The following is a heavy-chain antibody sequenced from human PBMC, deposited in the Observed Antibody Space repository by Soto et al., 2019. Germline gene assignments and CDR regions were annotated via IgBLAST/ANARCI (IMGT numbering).Heavy chain of an antibody. D-gene: IGHD3-9*01. CDR1: GFTFSSYA. V-gene: IGHV3-23*01. Sequence: GGSLRLSCAASGFTFSSYAMSWVRQAPGKGLEWVSAISGSGGSTYYADSVKGRFTISRDNSKNTLYLQMNSLRAEDTSVYYCAKTSNTPTHYAILTGYPNYFDYWGQGTLVTVSS. CDR3: AKTSNTPTHYAILTGYPNYFDY. J-gene: IGHJ4*02. CDR2: ISGSGGST.